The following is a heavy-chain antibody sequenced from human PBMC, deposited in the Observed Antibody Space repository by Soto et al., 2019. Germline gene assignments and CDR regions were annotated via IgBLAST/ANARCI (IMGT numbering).Heavy chain of an antibody. D-gene: IGHD1-1*01. J-gene: IGHJ3*01. CDR2: IYDGGST. V-gene: IGHV4-30-4*01. CDR1: GGSISSSYYF. CDR3: AESGSQYPGTFDV. Sequence: SETLSLTCTVSGGSISSSYYFWSWIRQSPGRGLEWIGHIYDGGSTYSNPSLRSRVSMSVDTSKTQFSLEVNSVTAADTAIYYCAESGSQYPGTFDVWGRGTMVTVSS.